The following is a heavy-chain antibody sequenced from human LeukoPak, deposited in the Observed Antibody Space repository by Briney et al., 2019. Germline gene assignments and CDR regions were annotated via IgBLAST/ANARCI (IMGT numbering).Heavy chain of an antibody. CDR3: AKAGSVYSGYYDY. J-gene: IGHJ4*02. V-gene: IGHV3-23*01. CDR2: ISGSGVST. Sequence: GGSLRLSCAASRFTFSSYAMSWVRQAPGKGLEWVSAISGSGVSTFYADSVKGRVTISRDNSKSTLYLQMNSLRTEDTAAYYCAKAGSVYSGYYDYWGQGILVTVSS. CDR1: RFTFSSYA. D-gene: IGHD5-12*01.